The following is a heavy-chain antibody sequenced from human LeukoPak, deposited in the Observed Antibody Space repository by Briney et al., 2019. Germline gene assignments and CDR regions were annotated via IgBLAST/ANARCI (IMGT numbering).Heavy chain of an antibody. CDR3: ASNFTV. D-gene: IGHD2-8*02. CDR1: GFTFSISD. J-gene: IGHJ4*02. Sequence: GGSLRLSCAASGFTFSISDMNWARQAPGVGLEWVSTITSDSRYRYYADSVKGRFTVSRDNAKNSLSLQMNSLRVEDTAVYYCASNFTVWGQGTLVTVSS. CDR2: ITSDSRYR. V-gene: IGHV3-21*01.